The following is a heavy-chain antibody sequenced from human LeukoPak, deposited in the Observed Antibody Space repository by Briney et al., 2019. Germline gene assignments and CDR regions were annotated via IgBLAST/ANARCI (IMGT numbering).Heavy chain of an antibody. D-gene: IGHD1-1*01. V-gene: IGHV3-7*01. CDR3: AIWTSGNY. CDR2: LDPSGSQK. J-gene: IGHJ4*02. Sequence: GGTLRLSCAASGFTFNRSWMNWVRQAPGKGLEWVANLDPSGSQKLYVDSVKGRFIISKNNPGASLYLDMYSLRAEDTAIYCCAIWTSGNYWGQGTLVTVAS. CDR1: GFTFNRSW.